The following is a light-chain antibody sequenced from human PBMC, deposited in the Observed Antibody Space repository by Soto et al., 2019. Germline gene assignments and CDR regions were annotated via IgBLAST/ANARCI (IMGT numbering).Light chain of an antibody. J-gene: IGLJ1*01. CDR2: GVS. Sequence: LTQPASVSGSPGQSITISCTGTSSDVGAYKYVSWYQQHPGKAPKLIIYGVSNRPSGVSNRFSGSKSGNTAFLTISGLQPEDEADYYCSSFTGTTTLDVFGTGTKVTVL. V-gene: IGLV2-14*03. CDR1: SSDVGAYKY. CDR3: SSFTGTTTLDV.